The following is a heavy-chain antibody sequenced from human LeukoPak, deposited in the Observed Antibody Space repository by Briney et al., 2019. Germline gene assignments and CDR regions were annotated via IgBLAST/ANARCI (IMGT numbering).Heavy chain of an antibody. CDR2: IYYSGST. CDR1: GGSISSYY. D-gene: IGHD5-24*01. Sequence: SSETLSLTCTVSGGSISSYYWSWIRQPPGKGLEWIGYIYYSGSTNYNPPLKSRVTISVDTPKNQFSLKLSSVTAADTAVYYCVRGAGWLPDYWGQGTLVTVSS. V-gene: IGHV4-59*01. CDR3: VRGAGWLPDY. J-gene: IGHJ4*02.